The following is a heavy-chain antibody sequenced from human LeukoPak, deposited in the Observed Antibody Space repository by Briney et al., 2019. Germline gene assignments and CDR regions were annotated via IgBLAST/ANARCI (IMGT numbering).Heavy chain of an antibody. D-gene: IGHD3-10*01. CDR2: IYYPGST. V-gene: IGHV4-30-4*01. Sequence: SETLSLTCTVSGGSISGDYLWSWVRQPPGKGLEWIGYIYYPGSTSYNPSLKSRVTISVDMSKKQVSLRLNSVTAADTAVYYCAREPQGYYNSGGLLGYWGQGTLVSVSS. J-gene: IGHJ4*02. CDR1: GGSISGDYL. CDR3: AREPQGYYNSGGLLGY.